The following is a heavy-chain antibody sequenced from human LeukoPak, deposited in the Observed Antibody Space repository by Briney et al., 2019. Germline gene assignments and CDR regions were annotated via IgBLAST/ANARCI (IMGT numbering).Heavy chain of an antibody. CDR3: ARDSTSLMAVPGRWFDP. D-gene: IGHD2-2*01. J-gene: IGHJ5*02. Sequence: PSETLSLTCTVSGGSISSYYWSWIRQPPGKGLEWSGYIYYSGSTNYNPSLKSRVTISVDTSKNQFSLKLSSVTAADTAVYYCARDSTSLMAVPGRWFDPWGQGSLVTVSS. V-gene: IGHV4-59*01. CDR2: IYYSGST. CDR1: GGSISSYY.